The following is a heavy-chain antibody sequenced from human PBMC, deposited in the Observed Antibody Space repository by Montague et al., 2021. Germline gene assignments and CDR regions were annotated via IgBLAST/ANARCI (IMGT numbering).Heavy chain of an antibody. V-gene: IGHV4-34*01. D-gene: IGHD6-19*01. CDR3: TGGEVAVTGIDY. CDR1: GGSLSGYI. CDR2: ISHTGST. J-gene: IGHJ4*02. Sequence: SETLSLTCAVYGGSLSGYIWNWIRQPPGRDLEWIGQISHTGSTSYNPSLKSRVTMSVDTSENNVSLRLSSVTAAGTAVYYCTGGEVAVTGIDYWGQGALVTVS.